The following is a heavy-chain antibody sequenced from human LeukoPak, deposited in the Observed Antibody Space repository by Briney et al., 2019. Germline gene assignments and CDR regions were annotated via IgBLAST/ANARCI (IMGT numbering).Heavy chain of an antibody. J-gene: IGHJ4*02. D-gene: IGHD3-3*01. V-gene: IGHV4-59*01. Sequence: TTSETLSLTCTVSGGSISSYYWSWIRQPPGKGLEWIGYIYYSGSTNYNPSLKSRVTISVDTSKNQFSLRLSSVTAADTAVYYCARARGITPSFDYWGQGTLVTVSS. CDR3: ARARGITPSFDY. CDR2: IYYSGST. CDR1: GGSISSYY.